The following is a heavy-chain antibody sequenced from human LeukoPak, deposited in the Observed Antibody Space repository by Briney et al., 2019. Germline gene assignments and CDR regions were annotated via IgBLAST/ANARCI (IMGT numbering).Heavy chain of an antibody. V-gene: IGHV4-59*01. D-gene: IGHD2-21*02. CDR3: ARAARTVTASFDY. J-gene: IGHJ4*02. CDR2: IYYSGST. CDR1: GGSISSYY. Sequence: PSETLSLTCTVSGGSISSYYWSWIRQPPGKGLEWIGYIYYSGSTNYNPSLKSRVTISVDTSKNQFSLELSSVTAADTAVYYCARAARTVTASFDYWGQGTLVTVSS.